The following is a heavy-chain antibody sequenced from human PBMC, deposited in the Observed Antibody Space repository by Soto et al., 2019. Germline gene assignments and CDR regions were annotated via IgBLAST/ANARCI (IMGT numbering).Heavy chain of an antibody. CDR3: ARPFEYSSSSTGWYFDL. D-gene: IGHD6-6*01. Sequence: QVQLVESGGGVVQPGRSLRLSCAASGFTFSSYGMHWVRQAPGKGLEWVAVIWYDGSNKYYADSVKGRFTISRDNSKNTLYLQMNSLRAEDTAVYYCARPFEYSSSSTGWYFDLWGRGTLVTVSS. CDR2: IWYDGSNK. CDR1: GFTFSSYG. V-gene: IGHV3-33*01. J-gene: IGHJ2*01.